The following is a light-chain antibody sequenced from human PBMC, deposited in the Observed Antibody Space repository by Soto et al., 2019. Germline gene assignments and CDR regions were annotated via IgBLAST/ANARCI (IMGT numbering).Light chain of an antibody. CDR3: GFLTRSDTVV. CDR1: SGDVGGY. Sequence: QSALTQPASVSGSPGQSITISCTGTSGDVGGYVSWYQQHPGNAPKLIIFDVGNRPSGISDRFSGSKSGNTASLIISGLQAEDEADYHRGFLTRSDTVVFGGGTKLTVL. V-gene: IGLV2-14*03. CDR2: DVG. J-gene: IGLJ2*01.